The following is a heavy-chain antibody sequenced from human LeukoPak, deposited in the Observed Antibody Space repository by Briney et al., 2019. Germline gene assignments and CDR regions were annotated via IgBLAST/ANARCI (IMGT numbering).Heavy chain of an antibody. CDR2: IRYDGSNK. CDR3: AKGRIHYDILTKGLTADY. D-gene: IGHD3-9*01. V-gene: IGHV3-30*02. Sequence: GGSLRLSCAASGFTFSSYGMHWVRQAPGKGLEWVAFIRYDGSNKYYADSVKGRFTISRDNSKNTLYLQMNSLRAEDTAVYYCAKGRIHYDILTKGLTADYWGQGTLVTVSS. J-gene: IGHJ4*02. CDR1: GFTFSSYG.